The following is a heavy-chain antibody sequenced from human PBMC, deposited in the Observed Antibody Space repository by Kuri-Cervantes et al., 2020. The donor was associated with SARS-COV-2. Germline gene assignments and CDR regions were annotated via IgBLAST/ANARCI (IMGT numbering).Heavy chain of an antibody. J-gene: IGHJ4*02. CDR2: INPSGGST. Sequence: ASVKVSCKASGYTFTSYYMHWVRQAPRQGLEWMGIINPSGGSTSYAQKFQGRVTMTRDTSTSTVYMELSSLRSEDTAVYYCARSPSNGDYDGWFDYWGQGTLVTVSS. D-gene: IGHD4-17*01. CDR3: ARSPSNGDYDGWFDY. CDR1: GYTFTSYY. V-gene: IGHV1-46*01.